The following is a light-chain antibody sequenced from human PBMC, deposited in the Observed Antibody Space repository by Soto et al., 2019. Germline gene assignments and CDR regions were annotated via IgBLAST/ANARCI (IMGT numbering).Light chain of an antibody. V-gene: IGKV3-11*01. CDR1: QSIGTY. Sequence: EIVLTQSPSTLSLSPGGGATLSCRASQSIGTYLAWYQQKPGQAPRLLIYDASNRVTGIPARFRGSGSGTDFTLTISSLEPDDFAVYYCQQRSNWQITFGQGTRLEIK. J-gene: IGKJ5*01. CDR2: DAS. CDR3: QQRSNWQIT.